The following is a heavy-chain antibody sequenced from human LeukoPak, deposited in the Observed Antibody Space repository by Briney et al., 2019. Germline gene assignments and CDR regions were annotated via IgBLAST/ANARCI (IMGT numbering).Heavy chain of an antibody. V-gene: IGHV3-23*01. J-gene: IGHJ5*02. CDR3: SKSPGAWGQPLT. CDR2: VTDSGGTT. CDR1: GFTFSIYA. D-gene: IGHD1-26*01. Sequence: PGGSLRLSCAASGFTFSIYAMSWVRQAPGKGLEWVPAVTDSGGTTYYADSVKGGFTISRDNSKSTLYLQMNSLRAEDTAIYYCSKSPGAWGQPLTWGQGALVSVSS.